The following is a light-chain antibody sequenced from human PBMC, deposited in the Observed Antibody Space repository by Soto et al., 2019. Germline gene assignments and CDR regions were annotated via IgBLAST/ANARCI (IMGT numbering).Light chain of an antibody. CDR2: EVT. V-gene: IGLV2-14*01. CDR1: SSDIGAYNY. Sequence: QSALTQPGSVSGSPGQSITISCTGTSSDIGAYNYVSWYQQHPGKAPKLMIYEVTNRPSGVSTRFSGSKSGNTASLTISGLQAEDDADYHCCSFTSGNTAYVFGTGTKLTVL. J-gene: IGLJ1*01. CDR3: CSFTSGNTAYV.